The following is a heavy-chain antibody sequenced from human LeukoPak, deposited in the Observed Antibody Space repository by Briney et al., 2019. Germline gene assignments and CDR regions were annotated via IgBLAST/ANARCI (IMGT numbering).Heavy chain of an antibody. CDR1: GFTFSDYY. J-gene: IGHJ4*02. D-gene: IGHD3-10*01. Sequence: GGSLRLSYAASGFTFSDYYMSWIRQAPGKGLEWVSFITHDGTTVYYADSVKGRFTISRDNAMNSLFLQMNSLRAEDTAVYYCARAFYGSGSYDRQFDYWGQGTLVTVSS. CDR3: ARAFYGSGSYDRQFDY. V-gene: IGHV3-11*01. CDR2: ITHDGTTV.